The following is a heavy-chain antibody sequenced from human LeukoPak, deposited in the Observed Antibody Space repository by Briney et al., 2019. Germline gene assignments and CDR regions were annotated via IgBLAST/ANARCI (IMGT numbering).Heavy chain of an antibody. CDR2: TYYRSKWYN. V-gene: IGHV6-1*01. CDR3: ARDSGNWGAYYYYYGMGV. CDR1: GDSVSSNSAG. J-gene: IGHJ6*02. D-gene: IGHD7-27*01. Sequence: SQTLSLTCAISGDSVSSNSAGWTWIRQSPSRGLEWLGRTYYRSKWYNDYAVSVKSRITINPDTSKNQFSLQLNSVTPEDTAVYYCARDSGNWGAYYYYYGMGVWGQGTTVTVSS.